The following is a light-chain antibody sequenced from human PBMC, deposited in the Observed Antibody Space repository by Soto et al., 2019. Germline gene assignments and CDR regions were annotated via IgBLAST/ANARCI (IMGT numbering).Light chain of an antibody. V-gene: IGKV1-5*03. Sequence: DIQMTQSPSTLSASVGDRVTITCRASQSISSWLAWYQQKPGKAPKLLIYKASSLESGVPSSFSGSGSATEFTLTISSLQPDDFATYYCQQYNSYSRTFGQGTKLEIK. CDR2: KAS. CDR3: QQYNSYSRT. J-gene: IGKJ2*01. CDR1: QSISSW.